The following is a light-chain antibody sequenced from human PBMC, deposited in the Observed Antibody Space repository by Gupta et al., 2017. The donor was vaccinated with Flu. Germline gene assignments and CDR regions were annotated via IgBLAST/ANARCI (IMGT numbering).Light chain of an antibody. CDR3: QQYYGSLTA. Sequence: NCKSSQSVLYSSNNKNYLAWYQQKPGQPPKLLIYWASTRESGVPDRFSGSGSGTDFTLTISSLQAEDVAVYYCQQYYGSLTAFGPGTKVDIK. CDR1: QSVLYSSNNKNY. CDR2: WAS. V-gene: IGKV4-1*01. J-gene: IGKJ3*01.